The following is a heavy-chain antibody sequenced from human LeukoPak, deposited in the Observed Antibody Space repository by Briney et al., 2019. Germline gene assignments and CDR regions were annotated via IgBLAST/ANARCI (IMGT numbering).Heavy chain of an antibody. D-gene: IGHD5-18*01. CDR1: GYTFTSYG. J-gene: IGHJ4*02. CDR2: ISAYNGNT. V-gene: IGHV1-18*01. CDR3: ARDLSGSFTAIGRFDY. Sequence: ASVKVSCKASGYTFTSYGISWVRQAPGQGLEWMGWISAYNGNTNYAQKLQGRVTMTTDTSTSTAYMELRSLRSDDTAVYYCARDLSGSFTAIGRFDYWGQGTLVTVSS.